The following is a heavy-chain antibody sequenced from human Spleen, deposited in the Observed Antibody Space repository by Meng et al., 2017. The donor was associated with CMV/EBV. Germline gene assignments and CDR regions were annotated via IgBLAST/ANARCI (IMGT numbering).Heavy chain of an antibody. CDR3: VRGYNSFDS. D-gene: IGHD1-1*01. CDR2: SRNKANRYTT. Sequence: GGSLRLSCSASGFTFSSAMSWVRQTPGKGLEWVGRSRNKANRYTTEYAASVKGRFTVSRDESKNSLYLQMNSLKTEDTAVYYCVRGYNSFDSWGQGTLVTVSS. J-gene: IGHJ4*02. V-gene: IGHV3-72*01. CDR1: GFTFSSA.